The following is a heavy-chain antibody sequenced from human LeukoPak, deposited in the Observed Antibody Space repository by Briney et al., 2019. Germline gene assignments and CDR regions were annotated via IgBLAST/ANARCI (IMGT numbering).Heavy chain of an antibody. Sequence: ASVTVSCTASGYTFTSYYMHWVRQAPGQGLEWMGIINSSGGSTSYAQKFQGRVTMTRDTSTRTFYMELSSLRSENTAVYYCARSGTHDAFDIWGQGTMVTVSS. CDR3: ARSGTHDAFDI. CDR1: GYTFTSYY. V-gene: IGHV1-46*01. CDR2: INSSGGST. D-gene: IGHD1-1*01. J-gene: IGHJ3*02.